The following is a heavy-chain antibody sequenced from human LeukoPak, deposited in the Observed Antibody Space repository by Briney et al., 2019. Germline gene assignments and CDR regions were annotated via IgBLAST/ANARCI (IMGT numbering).Heavy chain of an antibody. V-gene: IGHV4-59*01. CDR3: ARVGVFYFSSGGNWSDP. J-gene: IGHJ5*02. CDR1: GGSMSWYY. CDR2: IYYNGSS. D-gene: IGHD3-10*01. Sequence: SETLSLTCTVSGGSMSWYYWSWVRQSPLRGLEWMGDIYYNGSSYYSPSLKSRVTMSVDTSKNQFSLKLRSVTAADTAVYYCARVGVFYFSSGGNWSDPWGQGMLVTVST.